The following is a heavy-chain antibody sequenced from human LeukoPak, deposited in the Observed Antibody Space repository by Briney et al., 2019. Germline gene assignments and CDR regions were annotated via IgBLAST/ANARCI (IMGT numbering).Heavy chain of an antibody. Sequence: GGSLRLSCAASGFTFSSYWMSWVRQAPGKGLEWVANIKKDGSEKYYVDSVKGRFTISRDNAKNSLYLQMNSLRAEDTAVYYCARDAIDVYSYGYYYYYMDVWGKGTTVTVSS. J-gene: IGHJ6*03. CDR3: ARDAIDVYSYGYYYYYMDV. CDR2: IKKDGSEK. CDR1: GFTFSSYW. D-gene: IGHD5-18*01. V-gene: IGHV3-7*01.